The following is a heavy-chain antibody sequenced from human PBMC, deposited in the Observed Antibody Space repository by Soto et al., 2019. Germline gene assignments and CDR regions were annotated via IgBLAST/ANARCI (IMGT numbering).Heavy chain of an antibody. J-gene: IGHJ6*02. CDR2: IDPSDSYT. V-gene: IGHV5-10-1*01. Sequence: GEALKISCKGSGYSFTSYWISLVRQMPGKGLEWMGRIDPSDSYTNYSPSFQGHVTISADKSISTAYLQCSSLKASDTPMYYCASPGDILTGYYRDYYYGMDVWGQGTTVTVSS. D-gene: IGHD3-9*01. CDR3: ASPGDILTGYYRDYYYGMDV. CDR1: GYSFTSYW.